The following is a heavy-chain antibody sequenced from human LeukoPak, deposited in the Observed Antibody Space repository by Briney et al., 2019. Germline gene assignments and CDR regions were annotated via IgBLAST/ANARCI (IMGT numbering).Heavy chain of an antibody. V-gene: IGHV1-46*01. J-gene: IGHJ4*02. CDR3: ARDIEVIAVAGTFDY. CDR1: GYSFTSHY. D-gene: IGHD6-19*01. Sequence: GASVKVSCKASGYSFTSHYMHWVRQAPGQGLEWMGLINPSGSSTLYAQKFQGRVTMTRDMSTTTDYMELSSLRSEDTAVYYCARDIEVIAVAGTFDYWGQGTLVTVSS. CDR2: INPSGSST.